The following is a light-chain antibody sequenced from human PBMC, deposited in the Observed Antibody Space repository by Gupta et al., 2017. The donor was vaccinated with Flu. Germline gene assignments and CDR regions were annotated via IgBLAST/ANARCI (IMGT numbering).Light chain of an antibody. CDR1: HSINNY. Sequence: GDRVIITCRASHSINNYVNWYQQKPGKAPKLLIYSASSVQSGVPSRFSGSGSGTDFTLIINSLQPEDFATYSCQQSFSTPYTFGQGTKLDIK. CDR3: QQSFSTPYT. V-gene: IGKV1-39*01. CDR2: SAS. J-gene: IGKJ2*01.